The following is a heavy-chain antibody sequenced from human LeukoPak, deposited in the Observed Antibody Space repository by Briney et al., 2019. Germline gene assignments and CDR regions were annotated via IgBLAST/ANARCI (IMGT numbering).Heavy chain of an antibody. CDR2: IGASNTNT. J-gene: IGHJ6*02. Sequence: GGSLRLSCEASGFIVSDYAMSWVRQAPGMGLECVSVIGASNTNTYYADSVKGRFTISRDNSKNTLYLQMNSLRAEDTALYYCAKADYFGPPYYGMDVWGQGTTVAVSS. CDR3: AKADYFGPPYYGMDV. D-gene: IGHD2-21*01. V-gene: IGHV3-23*01. CDR1: GFIVSDYA.